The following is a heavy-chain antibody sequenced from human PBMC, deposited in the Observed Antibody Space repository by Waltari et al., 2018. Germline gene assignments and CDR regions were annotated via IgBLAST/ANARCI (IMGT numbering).Heavy chain of an antibody. Sequence: QVQLVESGGGVVKPGRSLRLSCAASGFTFSSYAMHWVRQAPGKGLAWVAVISYDGSNKYYADAVKGRCTISRDNSKNTLYLQMNSRRAEDTAVYYCARGHGSSCLDYWGQGTLVTVSS. CDR2: ISYDGSNK. CDR3: ARGHGSSCLDY. V-gene: IGHV3-30*01. J-gene: IGHJ4*02. D-gene: IGHD6-13*01. CDR1: GFTFSSYA.